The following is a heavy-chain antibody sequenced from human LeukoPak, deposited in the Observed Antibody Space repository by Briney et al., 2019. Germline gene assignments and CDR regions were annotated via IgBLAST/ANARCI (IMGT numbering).Heavy chain of an antibody. V-gene: IGHV4-34*01. J-gene: IGHJ4*02. CDR1: GGSFSGYY. CDR2: INHSGST. CDR3: ARQRTVVTPEFFDY. D-gene: IGHD4-23*01. Sequence: SETLSLTCAVYGGSFSGYYWSWIRQPPGKGLEWIGEINHSGSTNYNPSLKSRVTISVDTSKNQFSLKLNSVTAAGTAIYYCARQRTVVTPEFFDYWGQGTLVIVSS.